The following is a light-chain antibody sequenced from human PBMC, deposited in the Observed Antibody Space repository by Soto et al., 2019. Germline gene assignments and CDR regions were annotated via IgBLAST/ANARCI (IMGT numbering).Light chain of an antibody. J-gene: IGKJ4*01. CDR2: GAS. CDR3: QQYDNSFT. CDR1: QSVSSSY. Sequence: DIVLTQTTGTLSLSPGERATVSCRASQSVSSSYLAWYQHKPGRAPRLLISGASNRAAGIPGRFSGSGAGTDFTLTISRLEPEDVAVYYCQQYDNSFTFGGGTNVDI. V-gene: IGKV3-20*01.